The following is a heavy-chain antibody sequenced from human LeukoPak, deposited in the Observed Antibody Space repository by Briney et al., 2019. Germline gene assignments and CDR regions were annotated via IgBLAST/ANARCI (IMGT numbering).Heavy chain of an antibody. V-gene: IGHV3-21*01. CDR2: ISSSSSYI. Sequence: GGSLRPSCAASGFTFSSYNMNWVRQAPGKGLEWVSSISSSSSYIYYADSVKGRFTISRDNAKNSLYLQMNSLRAEDTAVHYCARDGAAMVTRLFDYWGQGTLVTVSS. CDR1: GFTFSSYN. J-gene: IGHJ4*02. CDR3: ARDGAAMVTRLFDY. D-gene: IGHD5-18*01.